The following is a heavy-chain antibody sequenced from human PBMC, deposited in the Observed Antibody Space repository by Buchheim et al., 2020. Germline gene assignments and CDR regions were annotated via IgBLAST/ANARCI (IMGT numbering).Heavy chain of an antibody. CDR3: ARLIGTVRGVIGLDY. J-gene: IGHJ4*02. CDR2: IDPSDSYT. CDR1: GYNFTSYW. D-gene: IGHD3-10*01. Sequence: EVQLVQSGAEVKKPGESLRISCKGSGYNFTSYWINWVRQMPGKGLEWMGRIDPSDSYTNYSPSFQGHVTISADKSITTAYPQWSSLKASDTAVYYCARLIGTVRGVIGLDYWGQGTL. V-gene: IGHV5-10-1*01.